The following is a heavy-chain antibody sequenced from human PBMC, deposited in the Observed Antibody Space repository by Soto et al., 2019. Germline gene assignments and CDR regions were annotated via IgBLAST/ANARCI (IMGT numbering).Heavy chain of an antibody. CDR3: AKRGSGSYYDY. CDR2: ISGSGGST. D-gene: IGHD3-10*01. Sequence: EVQLLESGGGLVQPGGSLRLSCAASGFTFSNYAMNWVRQAPGRGLVWVSVISGSGGSTYYADSVKGRFTISRDNSKNSLYLQMNSLRAEDTAVYYCAKRGSGSYYDYWGQGTLVTVSS. J-gene: IGHJ4*02. V-gene: IGHV3-23*01. CDR1: GFTFSNYA.